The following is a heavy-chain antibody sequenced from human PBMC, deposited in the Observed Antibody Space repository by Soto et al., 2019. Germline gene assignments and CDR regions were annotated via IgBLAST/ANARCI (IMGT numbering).Heavy chain of an antibody. CDR2: IKQDGSEK. J-gene: IGHJ4*02. D-gene: IGHD5-12*01. Sequence: GGSLRLSCAASGFTFSSYWMSWVRQAPGKGLEWVANIKQDGSEKYYVDSVKGRFTISRDNAKNSLYLQMNSLRAEDTAVYYCARGRGYSGYDLDYWGQGTLVTVSS. CDR1: GFTFSSYW. V-gene: IGHV3-7*04. CDR3: ARGRGYSGYDLDY.